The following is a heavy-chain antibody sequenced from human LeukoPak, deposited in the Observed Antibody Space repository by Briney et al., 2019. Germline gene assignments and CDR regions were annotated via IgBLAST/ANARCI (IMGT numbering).Heavy chain of an antibody. CDR3: ARDQYSGAGPD. CDR1: GYTFTDYY. CDR2: INPSGGST. D-gene: IGHD5-12*01. J-gene: IGHJ4*02. V-gene: IGHV1-46*01. Sequence: ASVKVSCKASGYTFTDYYMHWVRQAPGQGLEWMGIINPSGGSTSYAQKFQGRVTMTRDTSTSTVYMELSSLRSEDTAVYYCARDQYSGAGPDWGQGTLVTVSS.